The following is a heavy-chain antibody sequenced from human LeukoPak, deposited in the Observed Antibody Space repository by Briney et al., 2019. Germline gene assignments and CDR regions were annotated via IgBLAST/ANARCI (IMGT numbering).Heavy chain of an antibody. CDR3: ARFGWERQLGFDP. J-gene: IGHJ5*02. D-gene: IGHD1-26*01. CDR2: IYYSGST. V-gene: IGHV4-28*01. Sequence: PSDTLSLTCTASGYSISSSNWWGWIRQPPGKRVEWIGYIYYSGSTYYNSSLKSRVTMSVDTSKNQFSLKLSSVTAVDTAVYYYARFGWERQLGFDPWGQGTLVTVSS. CDR1: GYSISSSNW.